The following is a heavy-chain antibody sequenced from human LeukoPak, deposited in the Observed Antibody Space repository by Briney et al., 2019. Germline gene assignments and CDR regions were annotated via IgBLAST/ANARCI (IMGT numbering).Heavy chain of an antibody. CDR2: VYYSGTT. CDR1: GGSVSSSSSY. CDR3: MRQKSDYYYYYLDV. Sequence: PSETLSLTCTVSGGSVSSSSSYWAWIRQPPGRGLEWIGSVYYSGTTYYNTSLESRVTISEDTSRNRFSLMLSSVTAADTAVYYCMRQKSDYYYYYLDVWGEGTTVIVSS. V-gene: IGHV4-39*01. J-gene: IGHJ6*03.